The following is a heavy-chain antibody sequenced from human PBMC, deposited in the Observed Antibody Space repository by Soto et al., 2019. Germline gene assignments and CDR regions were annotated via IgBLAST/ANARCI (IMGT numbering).Heavy chain of an antibody. J-gene: IGHJ4*02. CDR2: FVPLCGTT. Sequence: QLVQSGSEVKKPGSSVKVSCQASGGTFSGSAVTWVRQGPGQGLEWMGEFVPLCGTTNYAQRFPGRLRITAEDSTSTANMGLRTVRADYTYLYYWAPHGLRVSSPPFFENWCQGSLDTVSS. CDR3: APHGLRVSSPPFFEN. D-gene: IGHD3-16*01. V-gene: IGHV1-69*01. CDR1: GGTFSGSA.